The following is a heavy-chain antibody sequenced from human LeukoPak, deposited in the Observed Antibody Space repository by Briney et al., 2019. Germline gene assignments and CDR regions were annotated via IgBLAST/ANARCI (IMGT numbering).Heavy chain of an antibody. CDR1: GFTFSSYG. V-gene: IGHV3-33*08. J-gene: IGHJ4*02. CDR2: IWYGGSNK. CDR3: ARETTVVTLDY. D-gene: IGHD4-23*01. Sequence: GGSLRLSCAASGFTFSSYGMHWVRQAPGKGLEWVAVIWYGGSNKYYADSVKGRFTISRDNSKNTLYLQMNSLRAEDTAVYYCARETTVVTLDYWGQGTLVTVSS.